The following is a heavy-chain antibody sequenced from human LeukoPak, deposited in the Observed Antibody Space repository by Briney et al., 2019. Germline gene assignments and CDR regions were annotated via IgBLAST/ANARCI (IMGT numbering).Heavy chain of an antibody. D-gene: IGHD5-18*01. J-gene: IGHJ6*02. CDR1: GFTFSSYA. CDR3: ARVIGTAMGDYYYYGMDV. CDR2: ISYDGSNK. V-gene: IGHV3-30*04. Sequence: GRSLRLSCAASGFTFSSYAMHWVRQAPGKGLEWVAVISYDGSNKYYADSVKGRFTISRDNSKNTLYLQMNSLRAEDTAVYYCARVIGTAMGDYYYYGMDVWGQGTTVTVSS.